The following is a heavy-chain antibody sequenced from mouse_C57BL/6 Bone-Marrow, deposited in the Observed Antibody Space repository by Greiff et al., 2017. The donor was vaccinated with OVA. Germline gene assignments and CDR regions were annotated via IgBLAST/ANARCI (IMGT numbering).Heavy chain of an antibody. CDR2: ISNGGGST. V-gene: IGHV5-12*01. Sequence: EVKLVESGGGLVQPGGSLKLSCAASGFTFSDYYMYWVRQTPEKRLEWVAYISNGGGSTYYPDTVKGRFTISRDNAKNTLYLQMSRLKSEDTAMYYCARPHDWYFDVWGTGTTVTVSS. CDR3: ARPHDWYFDV. J-gene: IGHJ1*03. CDR1: GFTFSDYY.